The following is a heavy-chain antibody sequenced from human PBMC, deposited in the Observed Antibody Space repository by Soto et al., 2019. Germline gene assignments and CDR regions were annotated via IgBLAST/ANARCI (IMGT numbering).Heavy chain of an antibody. CDR3: ARVLYYGSGSYSPYGMDV. J-gene: IGHJ6*02. CDR1: GVSFNNNG. V-gene: IGHV1-69*01. Sequence: QVQLVQSGAEVKKPGSSVKVSCKTSGVSFNNNGIGWVQQAPGHGLEWVGGVSPPFRTSNYARKFPGRSSITADASTGTVNTGLSSLTSEDTAQYYCARVLYYGSGSYSPYGMDVWGQGTTVTVSS. CDR2: VSPPFRTS. D-gene: IGHD3-10*01.